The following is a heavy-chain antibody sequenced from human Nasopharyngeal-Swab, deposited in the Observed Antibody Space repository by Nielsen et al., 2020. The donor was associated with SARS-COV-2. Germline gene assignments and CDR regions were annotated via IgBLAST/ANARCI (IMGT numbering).Heavy chain of an antibody. CDR3: ARGGYYCSSTSCYYYSGYYYGMDV. V-gene: IGHV4-34*01. CDR2: INHSGST. CDR1: GGSFSGYY. Sequence: LSCAVYGGSFSGYYWSWIRQPPGKGLDWIGEINHSGSTKYNPSLKSRVNISVDTSKNQFSLKVSSVTAADTAVYYCARGGYYCSSTSCYYYSGYYYGMDVWGQGTTVTVSS. D-gene: IGHD2-2*01. J-gene: IGHJ6*02.